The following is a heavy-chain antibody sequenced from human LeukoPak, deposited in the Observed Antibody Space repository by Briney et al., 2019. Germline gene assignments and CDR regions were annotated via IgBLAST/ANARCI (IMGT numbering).Heavy chain of an antibody. Sequence: GGSLRLSCVGSGFNFDDHAINWVRQVPGKGLEWVSNINWNGGSTGSVESAKGRFTISRDNAKNSVFLQMNSLRVEDAALYYCARDLLLGDAFDLWGQGTTVIVPS. CDR3: ARDLLLGDAFDL. J-gene: IGHJ3*01. CDR2: INWNGGST. CDR1: GFNFDDHA. D-gene: IGHD2/OR15-2a*01. V-gene: IGHV3-20*04.